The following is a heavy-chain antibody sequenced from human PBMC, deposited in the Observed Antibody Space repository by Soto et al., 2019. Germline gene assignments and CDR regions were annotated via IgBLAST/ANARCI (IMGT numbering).Heavy chain of an antibody. CDR3: ARDLQTDGKAAGRMEYMDV. D-gene: IGHD6-13*01. J-gene: IGHJ6*02. Sequence: GASVKGSCKASGYTFTSYYVHWVRQAPGQGLEWMGVINANSGTTNYAQKFQGRVTMTRDTSTSTLYMELSSLRSEDTTVYYCARDLQTDGKAAGRMEYMDVCGQGPTVTVSS. V-gene: IGHV1-46*01. CDR1: GYTFTSYY. CDR2: INANSGTT.